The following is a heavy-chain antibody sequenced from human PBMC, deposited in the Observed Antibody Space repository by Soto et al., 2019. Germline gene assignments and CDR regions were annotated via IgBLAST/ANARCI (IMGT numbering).Heavy chain of an antibody. CDR1: GFTFSSYG. CDR3: AKDQARRASLMVRGVIMPGRY. D-gene: IGHD3-10*01. CDR2: ISYDGSNK. V-gene: IGHV3-30*18. Sequence: QLGGSPGLSCAASGFTFSSYGMHWVRQAPGKGLEWVAVISYDGSNKYYADSVKGRFTISRDNSKNTLYLQMNSLRAEDTAVYYCAKDQARRASLMVRGVIMPGRYWVKGT. J-gene: IGHJ4*02.